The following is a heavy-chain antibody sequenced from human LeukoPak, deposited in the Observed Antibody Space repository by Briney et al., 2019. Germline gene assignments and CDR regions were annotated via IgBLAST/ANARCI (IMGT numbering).Heavy chain of an antibody. CDR1: GLTFSNAW. V-gene: IGHV3-15*01. J-gene: IGHJ6*02. Sequence: GSLRLSCAASGLTFSNAWMSWVRQAPGKGLEWVGRIKSKTDGGTTDYAAPVKGRFTISRDDSKNTLYLQMNSLKTEDTAVYYCTTDYPPPPDYGDDGYYYYGMDVWGQGTTVTVSS. CDR3: TTDYPPPPDYGDDGYYYYGMDV. CDR2: IKSKTDGGTT. D-gene: IGHD4-17*01.